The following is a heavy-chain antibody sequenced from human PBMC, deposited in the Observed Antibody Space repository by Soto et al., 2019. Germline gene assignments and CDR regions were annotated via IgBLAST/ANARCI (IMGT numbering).Heavy chain of an antibody. CDR2: MNPNSGNT. CDR1: GYTFTSYD. D-gene: IGHD6-6*01. CDR3: ARLFEYSSSSSYYYYYYGMGV. J-gene: IGHJ6*02. Sequence: ASVKVSCKASGYTFTSYDINWVRQATGQGLEWMGWMNPNSGNTGYAQKFQGRVTMTRNTSISTAYMELSSLRSEDTAVYYCARLFEYSSSSSYYYYYYGMGVWGQGTTVTVSS. V-gene: IGHV1-8*01.